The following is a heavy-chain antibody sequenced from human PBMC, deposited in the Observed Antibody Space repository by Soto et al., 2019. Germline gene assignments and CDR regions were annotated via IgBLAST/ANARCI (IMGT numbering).Heavy chain of an antibody. CDR2: ISGSGGST. D-gene: IGHD6-19*01. CDR1: GFTFSSYA. V-gene: IGHV3-23*01. Sequence: EVQLLESGGGLVQPGGSLRLSCAASGFTFSSYAMSWVRQAPGKGLEWVSAISGSGGSTYYADSVKGRFTISRDNSKNTRYLEMNSRRAEDTAVYYCAKDLYSSGWYYYYYYMDVWGKGTTVTVSS. CDR3: AKDLYSSGWYYYYYYMDV. J-gene: IGHJ6*03.